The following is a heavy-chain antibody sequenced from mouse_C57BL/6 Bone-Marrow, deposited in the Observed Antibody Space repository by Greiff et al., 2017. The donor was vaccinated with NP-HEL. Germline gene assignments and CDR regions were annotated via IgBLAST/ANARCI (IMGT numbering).Heavy chain of an antibody. Sequence: QVQLQQSGAELARPGASVKLSCKASGYTFTSYGISWVKQRTGQGLEWIGEIYPRSGNTYYNEKFKGKATLTADKSSSTAYMELRSLTSEDSAVYFCARPLYYYGSSYCYWYFDVWGTGTTVTVSS. D-gene: IGHD1-1*01. CDR2: IYPRSGNT. V-gene: IGHV1-81*01. CDR3: ARPLYYYGSSYCYWYFDV. CDR1: GYTFTSYG. J-gene: IGHJ1*03.